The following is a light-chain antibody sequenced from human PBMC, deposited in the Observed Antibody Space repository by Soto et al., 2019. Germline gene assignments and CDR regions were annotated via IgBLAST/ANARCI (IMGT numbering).Light chain of an antibody. V-gene: IGKV3-20*01. CDR2: GAS. CDR3: QKYDSALGT. J-gene: IGKJ1*01. Sequence: IVFTQSPCTLSLYPGEGATLSCRASQIVSSIYLAWYQQKPGQAPRLLIYGASTRATGIPARFSGSGSGTEFTLTISSLQPEDVATYYCQKYDSALGTFGQGTKVDIK. CDR1: QIVSSIY.